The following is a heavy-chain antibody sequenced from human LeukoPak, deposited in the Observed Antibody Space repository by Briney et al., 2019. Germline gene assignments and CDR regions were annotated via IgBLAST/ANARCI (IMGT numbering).Heavy chain of an antibody. CDR1: GGSISSGSYY. CDR2: IYTSGST. J-gene: IGHJ4*02. Sequence: SETLSLTCTVSGGSISSGSYYWSWIRQPAGKGLEWIGRIYTSGSTNYNPSLKSRVTISVDTSKTQFSLKLSSVTAADTAVYYCARVALVCSSTSCYESFDYWGQGTLVTVSS. D-gene: IGHD2-2*01. V-gene: IGHV4-61*02. CDR3: ARVALVCSSTSCYESFDY.